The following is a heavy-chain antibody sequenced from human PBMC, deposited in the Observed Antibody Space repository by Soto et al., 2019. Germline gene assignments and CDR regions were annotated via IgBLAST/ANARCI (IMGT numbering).Heavy chain of an antibody. Sequence: GGSLRLSCSASGFTFSSYAMHWVRQAPGKGLEDVSAINSNGGSTYYADSVKGRFTISRDNSKNTLYLQMISLRAEDTAVYYRVKAQRYSNSWYDSWGQGTLVTVSS. CDR2: INSNGGST. D-gene: IGHD6-13*01. CDR1: GFTFSSYA. CDR3: VKAQRYSNSWYDS. J-gene: IGHJ5*01. V-gene: IGHV3-64D*08.